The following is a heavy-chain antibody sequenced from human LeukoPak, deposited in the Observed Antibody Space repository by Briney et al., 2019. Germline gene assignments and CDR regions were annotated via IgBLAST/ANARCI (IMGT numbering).Heavy chain of an antibody. V-gene: IGHV4-30-2*01. J-gene: IGHJ6*02. D-gene: IGHD5-12*01. Sequence: SQTLSLTCAVSGGSISSGGYSWSWIRQPPGKGLEWIGYIYHSGSTYYNPSLKSRVTISVDRSKNQFFLKLSSVTAADTAVYYCARDRGYSGMYYYGMDVWGQGTTVTVSS. CDR3: ARDRGYSGMYYYGMDV. CDR2: IYHSGST. CDR1: GGSISSGGYS.